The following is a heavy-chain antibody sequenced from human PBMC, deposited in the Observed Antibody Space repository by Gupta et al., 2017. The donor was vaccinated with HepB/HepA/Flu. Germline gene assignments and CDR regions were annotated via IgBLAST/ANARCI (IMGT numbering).Heavy chain of an antibody. D-gene: IGHD6-13*01. CDR1: GFSLTTSGGC. J-gene: IGHJ3*02. CDR3: ARFAGYSSSWYRGDAFDI. V-gene: IGHV2-70*15. CDR2: IDWDDDK. Sequence: QFTLRESGPALVKPTQTLTLTCTFSGFSLTTSGGCVNWIRQPTGKALEWLARIDWDDDKDSSKSLKTRLKIYKDTAKNQVVLTMTNMDPVDTATYYCARFAGYSSSWYRGDAFDIWGQGTMVTVSS.